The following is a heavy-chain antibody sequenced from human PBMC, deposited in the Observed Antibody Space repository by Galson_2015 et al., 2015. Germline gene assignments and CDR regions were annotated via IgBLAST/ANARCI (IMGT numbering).Heavy chain of an antibody. CDR3: AKSGYYYDSSDYSSPHDAFDI. V-gene: IGHV3-23*01. J-gene: IGHJ3*02. Sequence: SLRLSCAASGFTFRSYALSWVRPAPGKGLGWVSAIIDSGGSAYYADSVKGRFTISRDNSKNTLSLQMNSLRAEDTAIYYCAKSGYYYDSSDYSSPHDAFDIWGQGTMVTVSS. D-gene: IGHD3-22*01. CDR2: IIDSGGSA. CDR1: GFTFRSYA.